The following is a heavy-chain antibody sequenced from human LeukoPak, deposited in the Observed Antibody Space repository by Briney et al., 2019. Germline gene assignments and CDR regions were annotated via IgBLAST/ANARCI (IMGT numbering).Heavy chain of an antibody. Sequence: GGSLRLSCAASGFTFSNAWMSWVRQAPGKGLEWVGRIKSKTDGGTTDYAAPVKGRFTISRDDSKNTLYLQMNSLKTEDTAVYYCTTEPHGSGRPGQEQGRFDYWGQGTLVTVSS. V-gene: IGHV3-15*01. CDR2: IKSKTDGGTT. J-gene: IGHJ4*02. CDR3: TTEPHGSGRPGQEQGRFDY. CDR1: GFTFSNAW. D-gene: IGHD1-26*01.